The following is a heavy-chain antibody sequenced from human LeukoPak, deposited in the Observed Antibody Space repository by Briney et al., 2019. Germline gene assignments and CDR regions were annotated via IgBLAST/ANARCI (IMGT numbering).Heavy chain of an antibody. CDR1: GGSISSSSHF. CDR3: ARLFLRFGEFSFDY. J-gene: IGHJ4*02. D-gene: IGHD3-10*01. CDR2: INYSGST. Sequence: PSETLSLTCTVSGGSISSSSHFWSWLRQPPGKGLEWIASINYSGSTYYNPSLKSRVTISVDTSKNQFSLKVSSVTAADTAVYYCARLFLRFGEFSFDYWGQGTLVTVSS. V-gene: IGHV4-39*01.